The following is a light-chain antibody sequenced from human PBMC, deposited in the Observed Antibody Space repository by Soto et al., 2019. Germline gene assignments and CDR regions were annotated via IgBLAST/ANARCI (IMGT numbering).Light chain of an antibody. J-gene: IGLJ1*01. V-gene: IGLV1-40*01. CDR3: QSYDSSLSVLYV. CDR2: GNT. CDR1: SSNIGAGYE. Sequence: QSALTQPPSVSGAPGQRVTISCTGSSSNIGAGYEVHWFQQLPGTAPKLLIYGNTNRPSGVPDRFSGSKSDTSASLAITGLQPEDEVDYYCQSYDSSLSVLYVFGTGTKVTVL.